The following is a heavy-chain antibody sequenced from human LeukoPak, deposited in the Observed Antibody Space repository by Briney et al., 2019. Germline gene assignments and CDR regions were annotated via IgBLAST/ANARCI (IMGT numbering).Heavy chain of an antibody. Sequence: SETLSLTCAVSGGSISSYYWSWIRQPAGKGLEWIGRIYTSGSTNYNPSLKSRVTMSVDTSKNQFSLKLNSVTAADTAMYYCAGTYYYALGVWGQGTMVTVSS. V-gene: IGHV4-4*07. CDR1: GGSISSYY. CDR2: IYTSGST. D-gene: IGHD3-10*01. CDR3: AGTYYYALGV. J-gene: IGHJ3*01.